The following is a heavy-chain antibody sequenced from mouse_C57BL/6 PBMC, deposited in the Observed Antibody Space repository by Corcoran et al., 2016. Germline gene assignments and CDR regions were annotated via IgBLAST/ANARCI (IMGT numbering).Heavy chain of an antibody. CDR3: ASWAGDYDDAMDY. CDR2: INPNNGGT. V-gene: IGHV1-26*01. D-gene: IGHD2-4*01. J-gene: IGHJ4*01. Sequence: EVQLQQSGTELVKPGASVKISCKASGYTFTDYYMNWVKQSHGKSLEWIGDINPNNGGTSYNQRFKGKATLTVDKSSSTAYMELRSLTSEDSAVYYCASWAGDYDDAMDYWGQGTSVTVSS. CDR1: GYTFTDYY.